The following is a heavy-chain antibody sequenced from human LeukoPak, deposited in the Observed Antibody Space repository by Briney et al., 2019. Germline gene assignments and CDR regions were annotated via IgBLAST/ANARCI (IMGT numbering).Heavy chain of an antibody. Sequence: SETLSLTCAVYGGSFSGYYWSWIRQPPGKGLEWIGEINHSGSTNYNPSLKSRVTISVDTSKNQFSLKLSSVTAADTAVYYCARGSRYYYDSSGYYNYWGQGTLVTVSS. D-gene: IGHD3-22*01. J-gene: IGHJ4*02. CDR3: ARGSRYYYDSSGYYNY. CDR1: GGSFSGYY. V-gene: IGHV4-34*01. CDR2: INHSGST.